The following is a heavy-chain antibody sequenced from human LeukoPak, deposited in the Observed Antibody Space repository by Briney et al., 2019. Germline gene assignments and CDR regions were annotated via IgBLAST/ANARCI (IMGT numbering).Heavy chain of an antibody. CDR3: ARGSGDLDN. CDR2: IEQDGSEK. J-gene: IGHJ4*02. CDR1: TFSNYW. D-gene: IGHD4-17*01. Sequence: PGGSLRLSCEFTFSNYWMSWVRQAPGKGLEWVASIEQDGSEKCYVDSVKGRFTISRDNAQKSLSLQMKSLRAEDTAVYYCARGSGDLDNWGQGTLVTVSS. V-gene: IGHV3-7*01.